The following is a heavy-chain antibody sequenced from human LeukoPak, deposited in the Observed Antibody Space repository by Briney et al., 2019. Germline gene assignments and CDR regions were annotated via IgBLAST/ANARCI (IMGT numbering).Heavy chain of an antibody. V-gene: IGHV1-8*01. CDR2: MNPNSGNT. Sequence: ASAKVSCKASGYTFTSYDINWVRQATGQGLEWMGWMNPNSGNTGYGQKFQGRVTMTRNTSISTAYMELSSLRSEDTAVYYCARAVAAGTDFDYWGQGTLVTVSS. CDR1: GYTFTSYD. J-gene: IGHJ4*02. CDR3: ARAVAAGTDFDY. D-gene: IGHD6-13*01.